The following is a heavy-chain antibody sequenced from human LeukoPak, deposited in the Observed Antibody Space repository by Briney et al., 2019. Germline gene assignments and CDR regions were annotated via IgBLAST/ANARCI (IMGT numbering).Heavy chain of an antibody. Sequence: SETLSLTCTVSGASISSYYWSWIRQPAGKGLEWIGRIYSSRSIYNPSLKSRVTISVDKSKNQFSLKLSSVTAADTAVYYCARVYGSGYDFRGAFDIWGQGTMVTVSS. J-gene: IGHJ3*02. V-gene: IGHV4-4*07. CDR2: IYSSRS. CDR1: GASISSYY. D-gene: IGHD5-12*01. CDR3: ARVYGSGYDFRGAFDI.